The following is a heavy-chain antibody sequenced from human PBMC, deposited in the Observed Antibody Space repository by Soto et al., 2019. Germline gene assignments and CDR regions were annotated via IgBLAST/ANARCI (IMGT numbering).Heavy chain of an antibody. CDR1: GGTFSSYA. D-gene: IGHD3-3*01. CDR2: IIPIFGTA. V-gene: IGHV1-69*01. J-gene: IGHJ4*02. CDR3: AREGFLEWLAPFDY. Sequence: QVQLVQSGAEVKKPGSSVKVSCKASGGTFSSYAISWVRQAPGQGLEWMGGIIPIFGTANYAQKSQGRVTITADESTSTAYMEPSSLRSEDTAVYYCAREGFLEWLAPFDYWGQGTLVTVSS.